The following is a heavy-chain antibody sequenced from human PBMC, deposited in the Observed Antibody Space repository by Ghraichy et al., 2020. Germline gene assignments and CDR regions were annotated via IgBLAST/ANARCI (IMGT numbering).Heavy chain of an antibody. J-gene: IGHJ3*02. CDR1: GLTFSDHY. Sequence: GGSLRLSCAASGLTFSDHYLDWVRQPPGKGLEWVGRSRNKGNTPPTGYAASVKGRFTISRDDSRNSVYLQLNSLKTDDTAMYYCVRPMISSRSDAFDIWGQGTMVTVSS. D-gene: IGHD3/OR15-3a*01. CDR3: VRPMISSRSDAFDI. V-gene: IGHV3-72*01. CDR2: SRNKGNTPPT.